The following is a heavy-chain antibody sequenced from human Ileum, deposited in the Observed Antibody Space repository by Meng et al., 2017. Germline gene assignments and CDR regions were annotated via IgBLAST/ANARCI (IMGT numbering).Heavy chain of an antibody. Sequence: RVVVARGGLARLGGSLRLSCEAYGFTFSDLWMPWVRHAPGKGLEWVSRIIGDGSARDYADSVKGRFTISRDNFKSTLYLQMNSLRADDTAVYYCAKRSTAESSGWFSPFDSWGQGTLVTVSS. V-gene: IGHV3-74*02. CDR1: GFTFSDLW. CDR3: AKRSTAESSGWFSPFDS. CDR2: IIGDGSAR. D-gene: IGHD6-19*01. J-gene: IGHJ4*02.